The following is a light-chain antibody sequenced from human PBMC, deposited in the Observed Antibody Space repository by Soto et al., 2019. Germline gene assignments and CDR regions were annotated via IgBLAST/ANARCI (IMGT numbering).Light chain of an antibody. CDR1: QSVSIN. CDR2: GAS. J-gene: IGKJ5*01. Sequence: EVVLTHSPVTLSLAPVERATPSRRASQSVSINLAGYQQKRGQPPSLLIYGASSRPTGIPDRFSGSGSAPALTLPLTRVEPDDFAVYYCHHFRAFGQGTRREIK. CDR3: HHFRA. V-gene: IGKV3-20*01.